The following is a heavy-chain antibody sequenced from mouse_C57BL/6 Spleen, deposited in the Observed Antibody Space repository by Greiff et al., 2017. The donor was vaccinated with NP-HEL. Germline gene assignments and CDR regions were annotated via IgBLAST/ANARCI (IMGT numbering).Heavy chain of an antibody. CDR3: ARSGSSYEDY. Sequence: VKLMESGAELVRPGTSVKVSCKASGYAFTNYLIEWVKQRPGQGLEWIGVINPGSGGTTYNEKFKGKATLTADKSSSAAYMQLSSLTSEDSAVYFCARSGSSYEDYWGQGTTLTVSS. V-gene: IGHV1-54*01. CDR2: INPGSGGT. CDR1: GYAFTNYL. J-gene: IGHJ2*01. D-gene: IGHD1-1*01.